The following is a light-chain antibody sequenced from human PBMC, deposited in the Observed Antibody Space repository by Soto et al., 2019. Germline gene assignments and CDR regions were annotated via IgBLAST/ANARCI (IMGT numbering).Light chain of an antibody. CDR3: QQYNDYSTWT. CDR1: QSISRW. V-gene: IGKV1-5*01. J-gene: IGKJ1*01. Sequence: DIQMTQSPSTLSASIGDRVTITCRASQSISRWVAWYQQKPGEAPKVLIWDASSLQRGVPSRFSGSGSGTEFTLTISSLQPDDCATYYCQQYNDYSTWTFGQGTKVDI. CDR2: DAS.